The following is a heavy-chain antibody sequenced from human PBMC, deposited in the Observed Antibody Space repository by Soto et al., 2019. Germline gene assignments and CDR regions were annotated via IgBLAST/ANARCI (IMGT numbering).Heavy chain of an antibody. CDR2: ISGYNDDT. CDR3: AKNGHPPYYYYGMDV. Sequence: SVKVSCKASGYSFTTFGISWVRQAPGQGLEWMGWISGYNDDTNNAQKFQDRVTMTIDRSTTTAYLELRSLTSDDTAVYYCAKNGHPPYYYYGMDVWGQGTTVTVSS. J-gene: IGHJ6*02. CDR1: GYSFTTFG. V-gene: IGHV1-18*01. D-gene: IGHD2-8*01.